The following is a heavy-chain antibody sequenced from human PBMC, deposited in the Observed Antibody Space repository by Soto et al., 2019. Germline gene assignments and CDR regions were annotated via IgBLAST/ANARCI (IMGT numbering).Heavy chain of an antibody. CDR3: ARDQDYYGSGSYYTG. D-gene: IGHD3-10*01. CDR2: ISANNGHT. J-gene: IGHJ3*01. Sequence: QVQLVQSGAEVKKPGASVKVSCKASGYTFGSYGISWVRQAPGQGLEWMGWISANNGHTKYAPKIQVRVPMTTDTSTSTAYSELRSLRSDDTAVYYCARDQDYYGSGSYYTGWGQGTMVTVSS. V-gene: IGHV1-18*01. CDR1: GYTFGSYG.